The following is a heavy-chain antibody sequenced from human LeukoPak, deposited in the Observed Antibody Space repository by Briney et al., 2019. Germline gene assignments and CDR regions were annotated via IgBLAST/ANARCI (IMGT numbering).Heavy chain of an antibody. CDR3: ARARQIISHDAFDI. J-gene: IGHJ3*02. CDR2: IIPIFGTA. Sequence: VASVKVSCKASGGTFSSYAISWVRQAPGQGLEWMGGIIPIFGTANYAQKFQGRVTITADESTSTAYMELSSPRSEDTAVYYCARARQIISHDAFDIWGQGTMVTVSS. CDR1: GGTFSSYA. V-gene: IGHV1-69*13. D-gene: IGHD3-10*01.